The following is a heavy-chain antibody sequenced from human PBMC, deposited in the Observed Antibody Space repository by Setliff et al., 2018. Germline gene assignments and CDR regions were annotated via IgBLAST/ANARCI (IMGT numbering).Heavy chain of an antibody. CDR1: GGSISSSNW. CDR2: ICHSGSI. V-gene: IGHV4-4*02. CDR3: ARGLEGEDYFYYMDV. J-gene: IGHJ6*03. Sequence: PSETLSLTCTVSGGSISSSNWWTWVRQPPGKGLEWIGEICHSGSINYNPSLKSRVTMSVDKSKNQFSLKLTSVTAADTAVYYCARGLEGEDYFYYMDVWGKGNTVTVSS. D-gene: IGHD2-21*01.